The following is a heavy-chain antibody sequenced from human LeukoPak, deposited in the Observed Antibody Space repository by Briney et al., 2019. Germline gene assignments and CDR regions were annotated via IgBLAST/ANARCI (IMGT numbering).Heavy chain of an antibody. D-gene: IGHD2-2*01. CDR2: ISGGGGST. V-gene: IGHV3-23*01. Sequence: PGGSLRLSCAASGFTFSSYAMSWVRQAPGKGLEWVSAISGGGGSTYYADSVKGRFTISRDNSRNTLYLQMNSLRAEDTAVYYCAKDAPVNIVVVPAANSWGQGTLVTVSS. CDR1: GFTFSSYA. J-gene: IGHJ4*02. CDR3: AKDAPVNIVVVPAANS.